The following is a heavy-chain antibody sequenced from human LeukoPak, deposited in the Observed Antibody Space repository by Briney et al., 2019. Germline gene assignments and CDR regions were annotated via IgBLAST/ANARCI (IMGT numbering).Heavy chain of an antibody. CDR1: GYTFTSYG. Sequence: ASVKVPCKASGYTFTSYGISWVRQAPGQGLEWMGWISAYNGNTNYAQKLQGRVTMTTDTSTSTAYMELRSLKSDDTAVYYCARVEWRDEKPYLSAFDIWGQGTMVTVSS. CDR3: ARVEWRDEKPYLSAFDI. J-gene: IGHJ3*02. D-gene: IGHD3-3*01. V-gene: IGHV1-18*01. CDR2: ISAYNGNT.